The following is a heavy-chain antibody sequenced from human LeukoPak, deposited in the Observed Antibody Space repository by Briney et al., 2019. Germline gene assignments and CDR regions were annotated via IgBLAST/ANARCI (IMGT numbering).Heavy chain of an antibody. V-gene: IGHV1-69*05. D-gene: IGHD3-22*01. Sequence: ASVKVPCKASGGTFSSYAISWVRQAPGQGLEWMGRIIPIFGTANYAQKFQGRVTITTDESTSTAYMELSSLRSEDTAVYYCARDPGVGYYTAKYFQHWGQGTLVTVSS. CDR1: GGTFSSYA. CDR3: ARDPGVGYYTAKYFQH. J-gene: IGHJ1*01. CDR2: IIPIFGTA.